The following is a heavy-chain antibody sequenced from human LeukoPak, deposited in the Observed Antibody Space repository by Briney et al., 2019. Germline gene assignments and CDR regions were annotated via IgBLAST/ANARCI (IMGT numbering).Heavy chain of an antibody. CDR1: GGSISSSSYY. CDR2: IYYSGST. D-gene: IGHD2-2*01. V-gene: IGHV4-39*01. J-gene: IGHJ6*02. Sequence: SETLSLTCTVSGGSISSSSYYWGWIRQPPGEGLEWIGSIYYSGSTYYNPSLKSRVTISVDTSKNQFSLKLSSVTAADTAVYYCARYCSSTSCPAYYYYGMDVWGQGTTVTVSS. CDR3: ARYCSSTSCPAYYYYGMDV.